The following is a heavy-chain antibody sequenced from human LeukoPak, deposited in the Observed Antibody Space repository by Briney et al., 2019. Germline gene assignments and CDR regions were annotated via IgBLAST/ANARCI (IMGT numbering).Heavy chain of an antibody. V-gene: IGHV3-7*01. CDR1: GLTFRSSW. CDR2: INQDGSEK. J-gene: IGHJ4*02. CDR3: ARERDGRFFDY. Sequence: SGGSLRLSCAVSGLTFRSSWMSWVRQAPGKGLEWVANINQDGSEKYFVDSVRGRFTISRDNSKNSLHLQMNTLGAEDTALYYCARERDGRFFDYWGQGTLVTVSS. D-gene: IGHD5-24*01.